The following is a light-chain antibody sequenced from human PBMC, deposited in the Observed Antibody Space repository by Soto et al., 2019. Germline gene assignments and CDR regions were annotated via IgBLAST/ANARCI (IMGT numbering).Light chain of an antibody. CDR3: HQRSSWPRT. CDR1: QSVGSS. Sequence: EIVLTQSPGTLSLSPGERATLSCRASQSVGSSLAWYQHQPGQAPRLLIFDTSNRATGIPARFSGSGSGTDFTLTISSLEPEDFAVYYCHQRSSWPRTFDQGTKVEVK. V-gene: IGKV3-11*01. J-gene: IGKJ1*01. CDR2: DTS.